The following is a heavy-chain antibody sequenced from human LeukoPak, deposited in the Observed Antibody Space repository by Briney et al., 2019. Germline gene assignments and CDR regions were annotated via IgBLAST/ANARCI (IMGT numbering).Heavy chain of an antibody. CDR2: ISAYKGNT. D-gene: IGHD1-26*01. V-gene: IGHV1-18*01. Sequence: ASVKVSFKASGYNFTNYGISWVRQAPGQGLEWMGWISAYKGNTKYAQKFQGRVTMTTDTSTSTAYMELRSLRSDDTAVYFCLGSWELPQYFDYWGQGTLVVVSS. J-gene: IGHJ4*02. CDR3: LGSWELPQYFDY. CDR1: GYNFTNYG.